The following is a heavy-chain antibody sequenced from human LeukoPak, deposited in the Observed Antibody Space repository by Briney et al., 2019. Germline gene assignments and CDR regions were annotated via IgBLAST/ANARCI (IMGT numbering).Heavy chain of an antibody. CDR2: ISSSSSYV. CDR3: AREYGSSSNYYGLDV. Sequence: GGSLRPSCAASRFTFSSYSMNWVRQAPGKGLEWVSSISSSSSYVYYADSVRGRFTISRDNAKNSLFLQMTSLRAEDTAVYYCAREYGSSSNYYGLDVWGQGTTVTVSS. D-gene: IGHD6-6*01. CDR1: RFTFSSYS. V-gene: IGHV3-21*01. J-gene: IGHJ6*02.